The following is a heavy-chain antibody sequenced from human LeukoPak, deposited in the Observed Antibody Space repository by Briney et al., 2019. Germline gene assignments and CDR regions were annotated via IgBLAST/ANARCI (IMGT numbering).Heavy chain of an antibody. J-gene: IGHJ5*02. CDR1: GFSFSTYS. V-gene: IGHV3-21*01. Sequence: KPGGSRRLSWAASGFSFSTYSMNWARQAPGKGLGWVSSIGYTSSDKYYVESVKGRFTISRDNAENSLYLQMNSLRADDTAMYYCVKGDYRESWGQGTRVTVSS. CDR2: IGYTSSDK. CDR3: VKGDYRES. D-gene: IGHD4-11*01.